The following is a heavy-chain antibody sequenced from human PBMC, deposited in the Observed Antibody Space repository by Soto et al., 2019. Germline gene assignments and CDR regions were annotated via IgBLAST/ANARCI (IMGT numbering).Heavy chain of an antibody. CDR2: IYYSGST. D-gene: IGHD3-10*01. CDR3: ARAGGYYYGMDV. J-gene: IGHJ6*02. V-gene: IGHV4-59*01. Sequence: PSETLSLTCTVSGGSISSYYWSWIRQPPGKGLEWIGYIYYSGSTNYNPSLKSRVTISVDTSKNQFSLKLSSVTAADTAVYYCARAGGYYYGMDVWGQGTTVTVSS. CDR1: GGSISSYY.